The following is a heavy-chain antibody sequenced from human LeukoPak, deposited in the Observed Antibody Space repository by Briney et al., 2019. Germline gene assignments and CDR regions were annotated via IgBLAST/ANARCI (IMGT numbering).Heavy chain of an antibody. D-gene: IGHD3-22*01. CDR2: LSGSGGNT. J-gene: IGHJ4*02. V-gene: IGHV3-23*01. CDR1: GFTFSSYA. CDR3: AKGSYYYDSADYFDY. Sequence: PGGSLRLSCAASGFTFSSYAMSWVRQAPGKGLECVSTLSGSGGNTYYAHSVTGRVTITRANSKNTLYLQMNSLRAEDTAVYHCAKGSYYYDSADYFDYWGQGTLVTVSS.